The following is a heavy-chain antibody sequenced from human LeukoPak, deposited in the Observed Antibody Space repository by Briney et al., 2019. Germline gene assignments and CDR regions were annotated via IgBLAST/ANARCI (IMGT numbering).Heavy chain of an antibody. V-gene: IGHV3-23*01. Sequence: PGGSLRLSCTASGFTFSNYAMSWVRQAPGKGLEWVSALSGSGGSTYYADSVKGRFTISRDNAKNSVYLQMNSLRDEDTAVYYCARGHYGMDVWGQGTTV. CDR3: ARGHYGMDV. J-gene: IGHJ6*02. CDR2: LSGSGGST. CDR1: GFTFSNYA.